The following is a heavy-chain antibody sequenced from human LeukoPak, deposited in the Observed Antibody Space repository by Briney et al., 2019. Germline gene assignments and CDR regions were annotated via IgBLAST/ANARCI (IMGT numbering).Heavy chain of an antibody. CDR2: INHSGST. CDR1: GGSFRGYC. D-gene: IGHD2-2*01. Sequence: SETLSLPCAVYGGSFRGYCWSWIRQPPGKGLEWIGEINHSGSTNYNPSLKSRVTISVDTSKNQFSLKLSSVTAADTAVYYCARRGYCSSTSCYVGGEYFQHWGQGTLVTVSS. CDR3: ARRGYCSSTSCYVGGEYFQH. J-gene: IGHJ1*01. V-gene: IGHV4-34*01.